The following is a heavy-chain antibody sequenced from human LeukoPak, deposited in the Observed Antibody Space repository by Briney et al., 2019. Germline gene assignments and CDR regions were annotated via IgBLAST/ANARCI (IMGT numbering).Heavy chain of an antibody. Sequence: SETLSLTCTVSGGSISSYYWSWIRQPPGKGLELIGYIYYSGSTNYNPSLKSRVTISVDTSKNQFSLNLTSVTAADTAVYYCARDPNWSDDPFDIWGQGTMVTVSS. CDR3: ARDPNWSDDPFDI. D-gene: IGHD1-20*01. V-gene: IGHV4-59*01. CDR1: GGSISSYY. CDR2: IYYSGST. J-gene: IGHJ3*02.